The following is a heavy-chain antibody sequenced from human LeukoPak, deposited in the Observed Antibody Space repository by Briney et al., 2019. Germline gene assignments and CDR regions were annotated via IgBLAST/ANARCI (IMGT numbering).Heavy chain of an antibody. V-gene: IGHV1-18*01. D-gene: IGHD3-10*01. CDR2: ISGYNGNT. CDR1: GYTFTSYG. J-gene: IGHJ4*02. CDR3: ARGEIVPLLWSTFHY. Sequence: ASVKVSCKASGYTFTSYGLSWVRQAPGQGLEWMGWISGYNGNTNYAQKFQGRVTMTTDTSTSTAYMELRSLRSDDTAVYYCARGEIVPLLWSTFHYWGQGTLVTVSS.